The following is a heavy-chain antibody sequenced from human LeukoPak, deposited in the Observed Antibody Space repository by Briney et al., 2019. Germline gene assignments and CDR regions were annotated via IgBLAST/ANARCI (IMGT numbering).Heavy chain of an antibody. D-gene: IGHD4-23*01. J-gene: IGHJ6*02. V-gene: IGHV4-34*01. Sequence: SETLSLTCAVYGGSFSGYYWSWIRQPPGKGLEWIGEINHSGSTNYNPSLKSRVTISVDTSKNQFSLKLSSVTAADTAVYYCARYHTTVLTFEHTTAYDMDVWGQGTTVTVSS. CDR1: GGSFSGYY. CDR2: INHSGST. CDR3: ARYHTTVLTFEHTTAYDMDV.